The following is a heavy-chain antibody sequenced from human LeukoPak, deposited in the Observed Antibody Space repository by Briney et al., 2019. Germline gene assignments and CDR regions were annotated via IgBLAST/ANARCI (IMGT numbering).Heavy chain of an antibody. J-gene: IGHJ4*02. D-gene: IGHD1-26*01. V-gene: IGHV3-48*03. CDR1: GFTFSSYE. CDR3: ASGGGSYYSFDY. Sequence: GGSLRLSCAASGFTFSSYEMNWVRQAPGKGLEWVSYISSSGSTIHYADSVKGRFTISRDNAKNSLYLQMNSLRAEDTAVYYCASGGGSYYSFDYWGQGTLVTVSS. CDR2: ISSSGSTI.